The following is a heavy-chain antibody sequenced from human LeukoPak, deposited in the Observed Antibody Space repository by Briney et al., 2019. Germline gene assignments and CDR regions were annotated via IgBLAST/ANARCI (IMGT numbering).Heavy chain of an antibody. J-gene: IGHJ4*02. Sequence: GGSLTLSCAASGFTFSSYAMSWIRQAPGKGLEWVSAISGSGGSTYYADSVKGRFTISRENSKNTLYRQMNSLRAEDTAVYYCAKELVYYDSSGYSGYYFDYWGQGTLVTVSS. CDR3: AKELVYYDSSGYSGYYFDY. CDR2: ISGSGGST. D-gene: IGHD3-22*01. CDR1: GFTFSSYA. V-gene: IGHV3-23*01.